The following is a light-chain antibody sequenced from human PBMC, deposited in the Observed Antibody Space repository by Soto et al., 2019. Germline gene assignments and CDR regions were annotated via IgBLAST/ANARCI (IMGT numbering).Light chain of an antibody. V-gene: IGLV1-40*01. Sequence: QSVLTQPPSVSGAPGQRVTIPCTGSSSNIGSFYDVHWYQQLPGTVPKLLIYGDNNRPSGVPDRFSGSKSGTSASLAITGLQNEGEAAYYCQSYDNSLSHVVFGGGTKLTVL. CDR1: SSNIGSFYD. J-gene: IGLJ2*01. CDR3: QSYDNSLSHVV. CDR2: GDN.